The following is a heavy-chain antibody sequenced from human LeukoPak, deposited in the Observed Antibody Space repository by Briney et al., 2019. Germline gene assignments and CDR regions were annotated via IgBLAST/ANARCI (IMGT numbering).Heavy chain of an antibody. D-gene: IGHD1-26*01. J-gene: IGHJ4*02. CDR2: ISWNSGSI. V-gene: IGHV3-9*01. Sequence: GGSLRLSCAASGFTFDDYAMHWVRQAPGKGLEWVSGISWNSGSIGYADSVKGRFTISRDNAKNSLYLQMNSLRVEDTAVYYCAKVSAGMGDVGYWGQGTLVTVSS. CDR3: AKVSAGMGDVGY. CDR1: GFTFDDYA.